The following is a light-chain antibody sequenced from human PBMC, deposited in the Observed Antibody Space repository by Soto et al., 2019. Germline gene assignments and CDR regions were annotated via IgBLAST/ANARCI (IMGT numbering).Light chain of an antibody. V-gene: IGLV2-14*03. CDR1: NNDVGAYNF. J-gene: IGLJ2*01. CDR3: LAYTSSNTRI. Sequence: QSALTQPASVSGSPGRSITISCTGTNNDVGAYNFVSWYQHHPGKAPKVIIYDVHNRPSGVSDRFSGSKSGNTASLTISGLQAEDEGDYYCLAYTSSNTRIFGGGTKVTVL. CDR2: DVH.